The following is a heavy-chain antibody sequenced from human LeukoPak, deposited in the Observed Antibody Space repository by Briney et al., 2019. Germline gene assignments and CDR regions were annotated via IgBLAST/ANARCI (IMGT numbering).Heavy chain of an antibody. D-gene: IGHD6-13*01. CDR1: GFTFSGHV. J-gene: IGHJ4*02. CDR3: ARLAPIYSSSLYHLDS. Sequence: VGSLRLTCAASGFTFSGHVMHWVRQTPGKGLDWVAVIWYDGSNKYYGDAVKGRFTISRDNSKNTLYLQMNSLRAEDTAVYYCARLAPIYSSSLYHLDSWGQGALVTVSS. CDR2: IWYDGSNK. V-gene: IGHV3-33*01.